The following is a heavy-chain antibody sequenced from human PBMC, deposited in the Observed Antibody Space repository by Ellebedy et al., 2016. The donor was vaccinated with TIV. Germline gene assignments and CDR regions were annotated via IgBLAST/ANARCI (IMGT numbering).Heavy chain of an antibody. D-gene: IGHD3-10*01. CDR2: IDPSDSYT. CDR1: GYSFTSYW. V-gene: IGHV5-10-1*01. CDR3: ARLGHGSGSYYNNDIYYYYGMDV. Sequence: GESLKISCKGSGYSFTSYWISWVRKMPGKGLEWMGRIDPSDSYTNYSPSFQGHVTISADKSISTAYLQWSSLKASDTAMYYCARLGHGSGSYYNNDIYYYYGMDVWGQGTTVTVSS. J-gene: IGHJ6*02.